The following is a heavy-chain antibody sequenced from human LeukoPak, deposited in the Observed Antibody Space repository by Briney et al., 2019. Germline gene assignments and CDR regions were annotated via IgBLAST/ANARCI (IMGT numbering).Heavy chain of an antibody. Sequence: GGSLRLSCAASGFTFSSYAMHWVRQAPGKGLEWVAVISYDGSNKYYADSVKGRFTISRDNSKNTLYLQMNSLRVEDTAVYYCAKYFDYWGQGTLVTVSS. J-gene: IGHJ4*02. CDR2: ISYDGSNK. CDR1: GFTFSSYA. V-gene: IGHV3-30*04. CDR3: AKYFDY.